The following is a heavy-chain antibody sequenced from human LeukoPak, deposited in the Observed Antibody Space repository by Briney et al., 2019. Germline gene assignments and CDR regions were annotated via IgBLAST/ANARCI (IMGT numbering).Heavy chain of an antibody. CDR1: GFTFSSYW. J-gene: IGHJ4*02. Sequence: PGGSLRLFCAASGFTFSSYWMTWVRQAPGKGLEWVANIKQDGSEISYVDSVKGRFTISRDNAKNSLYLQMNSLRVEDTAVYYCVRGKMLIEYWGQGTLVTVSS. D-gene: IGHD2-8*01. CDR3: VRGKMLIEY. CDR2: IKQDGSEI. V-gene: IGHV3-7*04.